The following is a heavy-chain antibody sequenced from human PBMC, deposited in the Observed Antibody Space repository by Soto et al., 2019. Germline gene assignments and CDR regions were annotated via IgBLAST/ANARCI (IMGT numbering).Heavy chain of an antibody. CDR2: IIPIFGTA. V-gene: IGHV1-69*13. Sequence: GASVKVSCKASGGTFSSYAISWVRQAPGQGLEWMGGIIPIFGTANYAQKFQGRVTITADESTSTAYMELSSLRSEDTAVYYCARDLEYDSSRYTRDWGQGTLVTVSS. D-gene: IGHD3-22*01. CDR1: GGTFSSYA. CDR3: ARDLEYDSSRYTRD. J-gene: IGHJ4*02.